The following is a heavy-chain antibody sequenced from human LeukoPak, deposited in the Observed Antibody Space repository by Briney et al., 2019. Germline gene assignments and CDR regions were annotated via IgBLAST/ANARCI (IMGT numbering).Heavy chain of an antibody. V-gene: IGHV4-38-2*01. CDR2: IYHSGNT. Sequence: SETLSLTCAVSGYSISSGYYWGWIRQPPGKGLEWIGSIYHSGNTYYNPSLKSRVTISVDTSKNQFSLKLSSVTAADTAVYYCARRGLDWGQGTLVTVSS. J-gene: IGHJ4*02. CDR1: GYSISSGYY. CDR3: ARRGLD. D-gene: IGHD3-10*01.